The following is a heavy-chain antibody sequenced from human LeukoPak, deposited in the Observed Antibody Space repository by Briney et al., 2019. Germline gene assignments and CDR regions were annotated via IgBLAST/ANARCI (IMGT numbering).Heavy chain of an antibody. D-gene: IGHD5-12*01. CDR2: IYYSGST. J-gene: IGHJ4*02. V-gene: IGHV4-59*12. CDR3: ASGYDFPVDY. Sequence: SETLSLTCTVSGGSISSYYWSWIRQPPGKGLEWIGYIYYSGSTNYNPSLKSRVTISVDTSKNQFSLKLSSVTAADTAVYYCASGYDFPVDYWGQGTLVTVSS. CDR1: GGSISSYY.